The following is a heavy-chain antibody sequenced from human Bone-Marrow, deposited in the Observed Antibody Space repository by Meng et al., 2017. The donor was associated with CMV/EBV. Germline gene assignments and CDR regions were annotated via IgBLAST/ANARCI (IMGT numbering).Heavy chain of an antibody. Sequence: SETLSLTCTVSGGSISSYYWSWIRQPPGKGLEWIGYIYYCGSTNYNPSLKSRVTISVDTSKNPFSLKLSSVTAAHTAVYYCARVSWQWLGWGSVWGQGTTVTVSS. CDR1: GGSISSYY. CDR3: ARVSWQWLGWGSV. V-gene: IGHV4-59*01. J-gene: IGHJ6*02. CDR2: IYYCGST. D-gene: IGHD6-19*01.